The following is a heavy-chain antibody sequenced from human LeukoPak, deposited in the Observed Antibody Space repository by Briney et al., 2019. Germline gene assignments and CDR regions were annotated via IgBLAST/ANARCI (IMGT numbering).Heavy chain of an antibody. D-gene: IGHD3-3*01. CDR3: ARLNDFRLDY. Sequence: GESLKISCKGSGYTFSSYWIGWVRQMPGKGLEWMGIIFPGDSDTRYSPSLQGQVTISVDTSIGTAYLQWSSLKASDTAIYYCARLNDFRLDYWGQGTLVTVSS. CDR2: IFPGDSDT. CDR1: GYTFSSYW. J-gene: IGHJ4*02. V-gene: IGHV5-51*01.